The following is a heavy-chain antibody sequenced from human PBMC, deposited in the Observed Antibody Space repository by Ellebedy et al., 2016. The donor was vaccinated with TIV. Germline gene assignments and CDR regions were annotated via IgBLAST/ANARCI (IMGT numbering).Heavy chain of an antibody. CDR3: ARGGDSSHWYEFDH. J-gene: IGHJ4*02. Sequence: GGSLRLXXAASGFTFSSYAMSWVRQAPGKGLEWVSAVSGSGVSTYYADSVKGRFTISRDNSKNTIYLQMNSLRAEDTAVYYCARGGDSSHWYEFDHWGQGTLVTVSA. CDR1: GFTFSSYA. CDR2: VSGSGVST. D-gene: IGHD6-13*01. V-gene: IGHV3-23*01.